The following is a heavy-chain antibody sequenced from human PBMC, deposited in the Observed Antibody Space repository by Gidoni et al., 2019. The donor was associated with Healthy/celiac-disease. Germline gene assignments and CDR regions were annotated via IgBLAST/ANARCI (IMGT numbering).Heavy chain of an antibody. CDR1: GFTFSSYG. J-gene: IGHJ4*02. CDR2: IWYDGSNK. Sequence: QVQLVESGGGVVQPGRSLRLSCAASGFTFSSYGMHWVRQAPGKGLEWVAVIWYDGSNKYYADSVKGRFTISRDNSKNTLYLQMNSLRAEDTAVYYCAREQYSSSWYSYFDYWGQGTLVTVSS. V-gene: IGHV3-33*01. D-gene: IGHD6-13*01. CDR3: AREQYSSSWYSYFDY.